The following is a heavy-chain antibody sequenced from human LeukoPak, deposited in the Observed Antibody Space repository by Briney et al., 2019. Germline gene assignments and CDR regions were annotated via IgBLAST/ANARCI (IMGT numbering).Heavy chain of an antibody. CDR1: GGSFSGYY. Sequence: SETLSLTCAVYGGSFSGYYGSWIRQPPGKGLEWIGEINHSGSTNYNPSLKSRVTISVDTSKNQFSLKLSSVTAADTAVYYCARESRGSGWLRAQSDLWGRGTLVTVSS. CDR3: ARESRGSGWLRAQSDL. J-gene: IGHJ2*01. V-gene: IGHV4-34*01. D-gene: IGHD6-19*01. CDR2: INHSGST.